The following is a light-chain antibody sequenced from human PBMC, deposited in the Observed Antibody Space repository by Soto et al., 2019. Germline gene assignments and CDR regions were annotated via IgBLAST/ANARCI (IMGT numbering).Light chain of an antibody. CDR2: GAS. J-gene: IGKJ4*01. Sequence: EIVLTQSPGTLSLSPGERATLSCRASQSVSSSYLAWYQQKPGQAPRLLIYGASSRATGIPDRFSGSGSGTDFTLTISSLQSEDSAIYYCQQYHTWPITFGGGTKLDIK. CDR1: QSVSSSY. CDR3: QQYHTWPIT. V-gene: IGKV3-20*01.